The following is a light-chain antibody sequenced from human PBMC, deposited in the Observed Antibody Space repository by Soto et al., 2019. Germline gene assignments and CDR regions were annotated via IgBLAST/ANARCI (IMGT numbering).Light chain of an antibody. J-gene: IGLJ1*01. V-gene: IGLV2-11*01. CDR1: SSDIGGYDY. CDR3: CSFAGSYTYV. CDR2: DVF. Sequence: QSVLTQPRSVSGSPGQSVTISCTGTSSDIGGYDYVSRYQKYPGKAPKLMIYDVFKRPSGAPDRFSGSKSGNTASLTISGLQAEDEADYYCCSFAGSYTYVFGSGTKLTVL.